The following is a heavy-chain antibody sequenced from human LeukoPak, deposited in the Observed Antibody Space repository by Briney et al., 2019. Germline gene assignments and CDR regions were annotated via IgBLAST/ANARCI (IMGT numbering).Heavy chain of an antibody. Sequence: GGSLRLSCAVSGFTFSSYSMNWVRHAPGKGREWVSSISSSSSYIYYADSLKGRFTISRDNAKNSLYLQMNSLRAEDTAVYYCARDSPGYCSGGSCYGLDYWGQGTLVTVSS. CDR1: GFTFSSYS. J-gene: IGHJ4*02. V-gene: IGHV3-21*01. CDR2: ISSSSSYI. D-gene: IGHD2-15*01. CDR3: ARDSPGYCSGGSCYGLDY.